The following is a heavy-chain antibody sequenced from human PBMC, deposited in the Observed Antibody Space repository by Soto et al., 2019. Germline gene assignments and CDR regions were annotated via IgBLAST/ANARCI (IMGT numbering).Heavy chain of an antibody. CDR3: ARSPYSYCSGGSCYSPWDYGMDV. V-gene: IGHV4-59*01. CDR1: GGSISSYY. Sequence: SETLSLTCTVSGGSISSYYWSWIRQPPGKGLEWIGYIYYSGSTNYNPSLKSRVTISVDTSKNQFSLKLSSVTAADTAMYYCARSPYSYCSGGSCYSPWDYGMDVWGQGTTVTVSS. CDR2: IYYSGST. D-gene: IGHD2-15*01. J-gene: IGHJ6*02.